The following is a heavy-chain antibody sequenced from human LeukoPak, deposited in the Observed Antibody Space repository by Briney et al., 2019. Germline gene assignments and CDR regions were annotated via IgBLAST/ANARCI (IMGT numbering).Heavy chain of an antibody. CDR2: INHSGST. Sequence: SETLSLTCAVYGGSFSGYYWSWIRQPPGKGLEWIGEINHSGSTNYNPSLKSRVTISVDTSKNQFSLKLSSVTAADTAVYYCARFNYGMDVWGQGTTVTVSS. CDR1: GGSFSGYY. CDR3: ARFNYGMDV. J-gene: IGHJ6*02. V-gene: IGHV4-34*01.